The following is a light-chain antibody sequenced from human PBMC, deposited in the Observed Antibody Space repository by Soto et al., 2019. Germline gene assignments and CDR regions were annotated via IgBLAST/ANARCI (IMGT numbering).Light chain of an antibody. CDR3: TSYTSSSTWV. V-gene: IGLV2-14*01. CDR1: NSDVGTYNY. J-gene: IGLJ3*02. CDR2: EVT. Sequence: QSALTQPASVSGSPGHSIAISCTGTNSDVGTYNYVSWYQQHPGKAPKLMIYEVTNRPSGVSNRFTGSKSGNTASLTISGLQAEVEADYYCTSYTSSSTWVFGGGTKVTVL.